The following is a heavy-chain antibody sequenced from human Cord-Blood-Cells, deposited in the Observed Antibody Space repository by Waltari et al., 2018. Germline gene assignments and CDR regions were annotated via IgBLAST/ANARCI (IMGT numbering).Heavy chain of an antibody. D-gene: IGHD3-10*01. V-gene: IGHV4-59*08. Sequence: QVQLQESGPGLVKPSETLSLTCTVSGGSISSYYCSWIRQPPGKGLEWIGYIYYSGSTNYNPSLKSRVTISVDTSKNQFSLKLSSVTAADTAVYYCARHADYYGSGSYYPYYFDYWGQGTLVTVSS. CDR1: GGSISSYY. J-gene: IGHJ4*02. CDR3: ARHADYYGSGSYYPYYFDY. CDR2: IYYSGST.